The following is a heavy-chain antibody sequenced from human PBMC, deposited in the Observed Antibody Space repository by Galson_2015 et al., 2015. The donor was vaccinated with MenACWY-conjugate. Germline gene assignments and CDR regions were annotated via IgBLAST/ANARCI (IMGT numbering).Heavy chain of an antibody. J-gene: IGHJ4*02. CDR1: ELTFRHCG. CDR2: ISPGSGII. Sequence: SLRLSCAASELTFRHCGMNWVRQAPGKGLGWVSYISPGSGIIYYADSAKGRFTISRDDARNSLFLQISSLRDEDTAVYYCAWGRNPTVKSMYLDYWGQGTLVTVSS. V-gene: IGHV3-48*02. CDR3: AWGRNPTVKSMYLDY. D-gene: IGHD7-27*01.